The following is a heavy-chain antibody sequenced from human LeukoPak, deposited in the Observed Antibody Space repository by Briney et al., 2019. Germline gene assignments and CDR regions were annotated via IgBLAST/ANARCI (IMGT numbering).Heavy chain of an antibody. J-gene: IGHJ4*02. D-gene: IGHD2-2*02. V-gene: IGHV1-3*03. CDR2: INAGNGNT. Sequence: ASVKVSCETSGYTFTNHDMHWVRQAPGQRLEWMGWINAGNGNTKYSQEFQGRVTITRDTSASTAYMELSSLRSEDMAVYYCTLYNYWGQGTLVTVSS. CDR3: TLYNY. CDR1: GYTFTNHD.